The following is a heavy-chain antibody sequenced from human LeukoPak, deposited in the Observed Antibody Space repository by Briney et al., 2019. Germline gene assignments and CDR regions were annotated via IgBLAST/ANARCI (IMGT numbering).Heavy chain of an antibody. CDR1: GYTFSSYA. V-gene: IGHV1-3*01. Sequence: ASVKVSCKASGYTFSSYAMHWVRQAPGQRLEWMGWINAGNGNTKYSQKFQGRVTITRGTSASTAYMELSSLRSEDTAVYYCAIGYCSGGSCYVFDYWDQGTLVTVSS. D-gene: IGHD2-15*01. J-gene: IGHJ4*02. CDR3: AIGYCSGGSCYVFDY. CDR2: INAGNGNT.